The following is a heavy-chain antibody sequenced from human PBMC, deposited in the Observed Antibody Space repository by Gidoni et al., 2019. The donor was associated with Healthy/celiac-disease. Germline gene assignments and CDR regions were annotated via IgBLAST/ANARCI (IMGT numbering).Heavy chain of an antibody. CDR1: GFTFSSYA. CDR3: ARDPREDIVSFDY. D-gene: IGHD5-12*01. Sequence: QVQLVESGGGVVQPGRSLRLSCAASGFTFSSYAMHWFRQAPGKGLEWVAVISYDGSNKYYADSVKGRFTISRDNSKNTLYLQMNSLRAEDTAVYYCARDPREDIVSFDYWGQGTLVTVSS. J-gene: IGHJ4*02. V-gene: IGHV3-30-3*01. CDR2: ISYDGSNK.